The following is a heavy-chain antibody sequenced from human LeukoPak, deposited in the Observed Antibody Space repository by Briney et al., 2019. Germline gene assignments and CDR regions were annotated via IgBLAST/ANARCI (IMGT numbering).Heavy chain of an antibody. CDR2: IYYSDST. V-gene: IGHV4-59*12. Sequence: SETLSLTCTVSGGSINNYFWSWIRQPPGKGLECIAYIYYSDSTNYKPSLKSRVTVSVVTSKNQFSLKLSSVTAADTAVYYCARGRRALLLRNYYYMDVWGKGTTVTVSS. CDR3: ARGRRALLLRNYYYMDV. D-gene: IGHD3-22*01. CDR1: GGSINNYF. J-gene: IGHJ6*03.